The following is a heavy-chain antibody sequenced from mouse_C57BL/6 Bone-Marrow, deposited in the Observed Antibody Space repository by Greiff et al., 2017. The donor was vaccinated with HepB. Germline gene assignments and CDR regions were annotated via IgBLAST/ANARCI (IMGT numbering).Heavy chain of an antibody. J-gene: IGHJ2*01. V-gene: IGHV3-6*01. D-gene: IGHD1-1*01. CDR2: ISYDGSN. CDR3: ARDITTVAFDY. CDR1: GYSITSGYY. Sequence: EVQRVESGPGLVKPSQSLSLTCSVTGYSITSGYYWNWIRQFPGNKLEWMGYISYDGSNNYNPSLKNRISITRDTSKNQFFLKLNSVTTEDTATYDCARDITTVAFDYWGQGTTLTVSS.